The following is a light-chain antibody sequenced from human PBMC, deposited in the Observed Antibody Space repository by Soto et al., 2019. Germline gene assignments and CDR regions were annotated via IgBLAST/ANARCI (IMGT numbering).Light chain of an antibody. CDR3: QQYYNWSPGT. CDR1: QSVSSN. J-gene: IGKJ2*01. Sequence: EIVMTQSPATLSASPGERATLSCRASQSVSSNLAWYQQKPGQAPRLLMYGASTRATGIPARFSGSGSGTEFTLTISSLQSEDFAVYYCQQYYNWSPGTFGEGTELEIK. CDR2: GAS. V-gene: IGKV3-15*01.